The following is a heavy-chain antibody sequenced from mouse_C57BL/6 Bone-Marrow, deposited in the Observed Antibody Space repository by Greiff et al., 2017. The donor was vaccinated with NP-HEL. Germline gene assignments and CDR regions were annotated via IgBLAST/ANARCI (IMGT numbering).Heavy chain of an antibody. CDR3: ARSLYYYGSSPYAMDY. CDR1: GYTFTSYT. V-gene: IGHV1-4*01. CDR2: INPSSGYT. Sequence: QVHVKQSGAELARPGASVKMSCKASGYTFTSYTMHWVKQRPGQGLEWIGYINPSSGYTKYKQKFKDKATLTADKSSSTAYMQLSILTSEDSAVYYCARSLYYYGSSPYAMDYWGQGTSVTVSS. D-gene: IGHD1-1*01. J-gene: IGHJ4*01.